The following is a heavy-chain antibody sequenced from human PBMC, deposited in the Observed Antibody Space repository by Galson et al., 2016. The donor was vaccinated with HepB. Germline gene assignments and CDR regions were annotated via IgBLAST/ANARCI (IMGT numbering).Heavy chain of an antibody. J-gene: IGHJ4*02. Sequence: SLRLSCAASGFTFSSYGMHWVRQTPGKGLEWVAVIPYDGSNKYYADSVKGRFTISRDNSKNTLYLQMNSLRAEDTAVYYCAKDGYYYDSSGYYTYYFDYWGQGTLVTVSS. CDR3: AKDGYYYDSSGYYTYYFDY. V-gene: IGHV3-30*18. CDR2: IPYDGSNK. CDR1: GFTFSSYG. D-gene: IGHD3-22*01.